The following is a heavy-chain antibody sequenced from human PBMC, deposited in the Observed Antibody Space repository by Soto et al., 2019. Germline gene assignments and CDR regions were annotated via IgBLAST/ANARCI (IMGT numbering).Heavy chain of an antibody. CDR2: ISGGGDPT. CDR1: GFTFNNYA. J-gene: IGHJ4*02. V-gene: IGHV3-23*01. D-gene: IGHD3-10*01. CDR3: AKGRGGSGSLTPRVDF. Sequence: EVQLLESGGGLVQPGGSLRLSCAASGFTFNNYAMTWVRQAPGKGLEWVSAISGGGDPTSYADSVKGRFTVSRDGSKNTLCLQMSSPRAEDPALYYCAKGRGGSGSLTPRVDFWGQGTLVTVSS.